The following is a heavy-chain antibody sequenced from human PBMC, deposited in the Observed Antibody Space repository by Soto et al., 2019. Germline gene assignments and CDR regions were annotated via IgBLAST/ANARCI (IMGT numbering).Heavy chain of an antibody. V-gene: IGHV3-64D*06. CDR2: ISYNGGST. CDR1: GYTFSNYD. CDR3: GGGYRGYDYFDY. D-gene: IGHD5-12*01. J-gene: IGHJ4*02. Sequence: GYPRLSFSASGYTFSNYDLNWVRQAPLKGLEYVSAISYNGGSTFYADSVKGRFSISRDNSKNTLYLQMSSLRAEETAVYYCGGGYRGYDYFDYWGQGSLVTVSS.